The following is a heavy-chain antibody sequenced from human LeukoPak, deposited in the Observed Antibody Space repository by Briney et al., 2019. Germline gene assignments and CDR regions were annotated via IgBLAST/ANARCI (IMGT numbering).Heavy chain of an antibody. D-gene: IGHD3-22*01. CDR2: ISAYNGNT. CDR1: GYTFTSYG. CDR3: ARGGYYYDSSGYLRLNHYFDY. Sequence: ASVTVSCTASGYTFTSYGISWVRQAPGQGLEWMGWISAYNGNTNYAQKLQGRVTMTTDTSTSTVNMELRSLRTDGTAVYYCARGGYYYDSSGYLRLNHYFDYWGQGTLVTVSS. V-gene: IGHV1-18*01. J-gene: IGHJ4*02.